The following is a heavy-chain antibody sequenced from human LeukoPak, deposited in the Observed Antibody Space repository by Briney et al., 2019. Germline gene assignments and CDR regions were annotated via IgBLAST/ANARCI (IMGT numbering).Heavy chain of an antibody. CDR3: ARGGLRYFAR. V-gene: IGHV3-7*04. D-gene: IGHD3-9*01. J-gene: IGHJ1*01. Sequence: GGSLRLSCAASGFTFSSHWVSWVRQAPGKGLEWVANIKEDGSEKYYVDSVKGRFTISRDNAKNSLYLQMNSLRAEDTAVYYCARGGLRYFARWGQGTLVTVSS. CDR1: GFTFSSHW. CDR2: IKEDGSEK.